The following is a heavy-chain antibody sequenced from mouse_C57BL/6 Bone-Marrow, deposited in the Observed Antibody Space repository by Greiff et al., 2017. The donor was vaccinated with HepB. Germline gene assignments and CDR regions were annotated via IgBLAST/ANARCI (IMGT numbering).Heavy chain of an antibody. V-gene: IGHV5-16*01. CDR1: GFTFSDYY. CDR2: INYDGSST. CDR3: ARERLRRSSYWYFDV. D-gene: IGHD2-4*01. J-gene: IGHJ1*03. Sequence: EVQRVESEGGLVQPGSSMKLSCTASGFTFSDYYMAWVRQVPEKGLEWVANINYDGSSTYYLDSLKSRFIISRDNAKNILYLQMSSLKSEDTATYYCARERLRRSSYWYFDVWGTGTTVTVSS.